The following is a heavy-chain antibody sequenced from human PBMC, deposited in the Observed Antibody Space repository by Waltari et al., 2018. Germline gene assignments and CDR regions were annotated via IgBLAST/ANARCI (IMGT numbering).Heavy chain of an antibody. CDR2: INHSGST. Sequence: QVQLQQWGAGLLKPSETLSLTCAVYGGSFSGYYWRWIRQPPGKGLEWIGEINHSGSTNYNPSLKSRVTISVDTSKNQFSLKLSSVTAADTAVYYCARKAAAGTYYYYYYMDVWGKGTTVTVSS. CDR1: GGSFSGYY. J-gene: IGHJ6*03. D-gene: IGHD6-13*01. V-gene: IGHV4-34*01. CDR3: ARKAAAGTYYYYYYMDV.